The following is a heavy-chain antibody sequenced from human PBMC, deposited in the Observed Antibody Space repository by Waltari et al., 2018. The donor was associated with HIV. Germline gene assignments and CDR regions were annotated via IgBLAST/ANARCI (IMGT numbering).Heavy chain of an antibody. V-gene: IGHV3-7*03. D-gene: IGHD2-8*02. CDR1: GFAFSSYW. Sequence: EVQLVESGGGLVQPGGSLRLSCAASGFAFSSYWMIWALEAPGMGPEWGANIRQDGSEKYYVDAVKDRLTITRDNAKNSLYLQMNSLRAEDTAVYYCARDRRGWIYSDTGGSPKSDIDYWGQGTLVTVSS. CDR3: ARDRRGWIYSDTGGSPKSDIDY. CDR2: IRQDGSEK. J-gene: IGHJ4*02.